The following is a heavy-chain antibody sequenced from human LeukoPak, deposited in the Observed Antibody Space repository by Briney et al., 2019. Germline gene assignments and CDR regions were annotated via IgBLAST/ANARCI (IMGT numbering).Heavy chain of an antibody. CDR1: GFPFNIYG. CDR2: ISASGSTT. CDR3: AKARTPYNSGFDY. J-gene: IGHJ4*02. D-gene: IGHD6-19*01. Sequence: GGSLRLSCAASGFPFNIYGMCWVRQAPGQGLEWASTISASGSTTYYADSVRGRFTISRDNSKNTLSLQMSSLRAEDTAVYYCAKARTPYNSGFDYWGQGTLVAVSS. V-gene: IGHV3-23*01.